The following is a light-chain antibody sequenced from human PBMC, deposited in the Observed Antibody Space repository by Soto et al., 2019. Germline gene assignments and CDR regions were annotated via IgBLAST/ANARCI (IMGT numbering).Light chain of an antibody. Sequence: EVVLTQSPGTVSLSPGERATLSCRASQSVTSNYLAWYQQKPGQAPRLLIYAASSRATGIPDRFSGSGSGTDFPLSISRLEPEDFAVSYCQQYGSSTTWTFGQGTKVEIK. J-gene: IGKJ1*01. CDR3: QQYGSSTTWT. V-gene: IGKV3-20*01. CDR1: QSVTSNY. CDR2: AAS.